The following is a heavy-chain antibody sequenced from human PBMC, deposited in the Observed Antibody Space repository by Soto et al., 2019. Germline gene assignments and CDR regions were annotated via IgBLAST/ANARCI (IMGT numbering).Heavy chain of an antibody. D-gene: IGHD2-15*01. J-gene: IGHJ1*01. CDR3: ARDVCSGGSCCSGYHEYFQH. CDR1: GFTFSSYW. V-gene: IGHV3-7*01. CDR2: IKHDGSEK. Sequence: GGSLRLSCAGSGFTFSSYWMSWVRQAPGKGLEWVANIKHDGSEKYYVDSVKGRFTISRDNAKNTLYLQMNSLRAEDTAVYYCARDVCSGGSCCSGYHEYFQHWGQGTLVTVSS.